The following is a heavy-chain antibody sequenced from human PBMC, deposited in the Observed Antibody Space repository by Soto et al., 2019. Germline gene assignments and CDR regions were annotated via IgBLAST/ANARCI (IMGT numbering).Heavy chain of an antibody. J-gene: IGHJ4*02. V-gene: IGHV3-33*01. CDR3: ATEGGYTLGEFDY. D-gene: IGHD6-25*01. CDR1: RFTFSNYH. CDR2: IWYDGSHK. Sequence: QVQLVESGGGVVQPERSLRLSCVASRFTFSNYHMHWVRQAPGKGLEWVALIWYDGSHKSYADSVKGRFIISRDNSKNTIYLQMNSLRAEDSAVYYCATEGGYTLGEFDYWGQGTLVTVSS.